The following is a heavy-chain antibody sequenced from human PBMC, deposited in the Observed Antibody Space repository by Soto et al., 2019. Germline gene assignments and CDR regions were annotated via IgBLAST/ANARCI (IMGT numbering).Heavy chain of an antibody. Sequence: EVQLVESGGGLVQPGGSLRLSCAASGFTFSSDWMHWVRQAPGKGLVWVARIKGDGSSTSYAEFLKGRFTISRDNAKNTLYLEMSSLRVEDTAMYFCARCNMMRGVMIRSYNWLDPWGQGTLVTVSS. CDR2: IKGDGSST. D-gene: IGHD3-10*01. CDR3: ARCNMMRGVMIRSYNWLDP. J-gene: IGHJ5*02. V-gene: IGHV3-74*01. CDR1: GFTFSSDW.